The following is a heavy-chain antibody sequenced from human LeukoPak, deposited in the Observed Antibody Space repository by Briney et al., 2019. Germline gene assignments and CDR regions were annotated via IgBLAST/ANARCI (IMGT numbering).Heavy chain of an antibody. CDR2: LIPIFGTA. CDR1: GYTFTSYG. CDR3: ARDAGYNYGLPFDY. D-gene: IGHD1-20*01. V-gene: IGHV1-69*05. Sequence: ASVKVSCKASGYTFTSYGISWVRQAPGQGLEWMGRLIPIFGTAKYAQKFQGRVTITTDESTSTAYMELSSLRSEDTAVYYCARDAGYNYGLPFDYWGQGTLVTVSS. J-gene: IGHJ4*02.